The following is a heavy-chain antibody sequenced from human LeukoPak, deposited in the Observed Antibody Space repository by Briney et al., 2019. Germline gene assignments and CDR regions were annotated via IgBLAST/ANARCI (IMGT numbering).Heavy chain of an antibody. CDR2: IRYDGSNK. Sequence: GGSLRLSCAASGFTFSSYGMHWVRQAPGKGLEWVAFIRYDGSNKYYADSVKGRFTISRDNSKNTLYLQMNSLRAEDTAVYYCAKGHDILTGYSLNPEYYFDYWGQGTLVTVSS. CDR3: AKGHDILTGYSLNPEYYFDY. CDR1: GFTFSSYG. J-gene: IGHJ4*02. V-gene: IGHV3-30*02. D-gene: IGHD3-9*01.